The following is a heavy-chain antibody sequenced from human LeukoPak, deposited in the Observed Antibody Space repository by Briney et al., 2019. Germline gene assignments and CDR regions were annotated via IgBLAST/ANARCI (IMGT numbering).Heavy chain of an antibody. D-gene: IGHD6-19*01. Sequence: SVKVSCKASGGTFSSYAISWVRQAPGQGLEWMGGIIPIFGTANYAQKFQGRVTITADESTSTAYMELSSLRSEDTAVYYCAREYSSGSDGIDYWGQGTLVTVSS. CDR2: IIPIFGTA. J-gene: IGHJ4*02. CDR1: GGTFSSYA. CDR3: AREYSSGSDGIDY. V-gene: IGHV1-69*13.